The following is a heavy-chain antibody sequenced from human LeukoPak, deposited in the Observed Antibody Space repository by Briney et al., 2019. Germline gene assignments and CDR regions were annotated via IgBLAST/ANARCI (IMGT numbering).Heavy chain of an antibody. D-gene: IGHD3-22*01. Sequence: SVKVSCKASGGTFSSYAISRVRQAPGQGLEWMGRIIPILGIANYAQKFQGRVTITADKSTSTAYMELSSLRSEDTAVYYCARVPLYYYDSSGSWGAFDIWGQGTMVTVSS. CDR1: GGTFSSYA. V-gene: IGHV1-69*04. CDR3: ARVPLYYYDSSGSWGAFDI. CDR2: IIPILGIA. J-gene: IGHJ3*02.